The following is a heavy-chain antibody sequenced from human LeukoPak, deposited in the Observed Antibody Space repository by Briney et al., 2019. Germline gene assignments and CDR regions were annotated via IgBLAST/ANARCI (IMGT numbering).Heavy chain of an antibody. CDR3: ARRGGAHAWFDP. D-gene: IGHD4-17*01. CDR1: GYTFTNYW. Sequence: KVGESLKISCQGSGYTFTNYWIGWVRQMPGKGLEWMGIIYPGDSDTRYSPSFQGQVTISADKSINTAYLQWSSLKASDTAIYYCARRGGAHAWFDPWGQGTLVTVSS. V-gene: IGHV5-51*01. J-gene: IGHJ5*02. CDR2: IYPGDSDT.